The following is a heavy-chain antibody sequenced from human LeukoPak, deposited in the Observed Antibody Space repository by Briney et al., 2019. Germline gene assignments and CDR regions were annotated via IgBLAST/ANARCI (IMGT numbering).Heavy chain of an antibody. CDR3: AREGYSSSWYYGMDV. Sequence: GGSLRLSCAASGFTFRSYSMNWVRQAPGKGLEWVSSISSSSSYIYYADSVKGRFTISRDNAKNSLYLQMNSLRAEDTAVYYCAREGYSSSWYYGMDVWGQGTTVTVSS. CDR1: GFTFRSYS. V-gene: IGHV3-21*01. D-gene: IGHD6-13*01. CDR2: ISSSSSYI. J-gene: IGHJ6*02.